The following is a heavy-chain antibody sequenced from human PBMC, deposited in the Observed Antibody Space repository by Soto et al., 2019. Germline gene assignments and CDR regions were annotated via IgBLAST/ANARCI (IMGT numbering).Heavy chain of an antibody. D-gene: IGHD3-10*01. CDR1: GGSISSYY. Sequence: SETLSLTCTVSGGSISSYYCSWIRQPAGKGLEWLGRIYTSGSTNYNPSLKSRVTMSVDTSKNQFSLKLSSVTAADTAVYYCAISPQRFGELAFDYWGQGTLVTVSS. V-gene: IGHV4-4*07. J-gene: IGHJ4*02. CDR3: AISPQRFGELAFDY. CDR2: IYTSGST.